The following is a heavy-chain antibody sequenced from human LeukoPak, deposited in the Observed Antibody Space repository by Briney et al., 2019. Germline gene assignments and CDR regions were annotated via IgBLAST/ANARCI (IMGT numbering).Heavy chain of an antibody. D-gene: IGHD3-22*01. J-gene: IGHJ4*02. CDR3: ATAYYYDSSGYYPQSKFDY. CDR1: GYTFTSDD. CDR2: ISAYNGNT. V-gene: IGHV1-18*01. Sequence: GASVKVSCKASGYTFTSDDINWVRQAPGQGLGWMGWISAYNGNTNYAQKLQGRVTMTTDTSTSTAYMELRSLRSDDTAVYYCATAYYYDSSGYYPQSKFDYWGQGTLVTVSS.